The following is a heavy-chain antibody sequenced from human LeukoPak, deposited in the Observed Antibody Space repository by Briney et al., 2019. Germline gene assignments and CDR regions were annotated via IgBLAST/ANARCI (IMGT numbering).Heavy chain of an antibody. D-gene: IGHD3-22*01. Sequence: TGGPLRLSCAASGFTFSTYAMSWVRQAPGKGLEWVSLIGGSDGRTRYADSVKGRFTISRDNSKNTLYLEMNSLRAEDTAVYYCAKDSSSYDWGYMDVWGKRTTVTISS. CDR2: IGGSDGRT. CDR3: AKDSSSYDWGYMDV. V-gene: IGHV3-23*01. J-gene: IGHJ6*03. CDR1: GFTFSTYA.